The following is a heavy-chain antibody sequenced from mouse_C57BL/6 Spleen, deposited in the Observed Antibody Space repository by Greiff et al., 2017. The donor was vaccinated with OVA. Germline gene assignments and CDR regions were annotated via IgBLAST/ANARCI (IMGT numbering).Heavy chain of an antibody. Sequence: QVQLQQSGPELVKPGASVKISCKASGYTFTSYCIHWVKQRPGQGLEWIGWIYPGSGNTKYNEKFKGKATLTADTSSSTAYMQLSSLTTEDSAVYYCARGSNYGSCDDWGQGTTLTVSS. J-gene: IGHJ2*01. CDR3: ARGSNYGSCDD. D-gene: IGHD1-1*01. CDR1: GYTFTSYC. CDR2: IYPGSGNT. V-gene: IGHV1-66*01.